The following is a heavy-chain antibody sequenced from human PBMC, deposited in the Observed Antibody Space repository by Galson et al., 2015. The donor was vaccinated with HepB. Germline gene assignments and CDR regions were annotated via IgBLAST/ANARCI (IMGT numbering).Heavy chain of an antibody. CDR2: TGNRAKSYST. CDR3: ARRRYYDTSGYYSYGFDI. CDR1: GLMFSDHD. J-gene: IGHJ3*02. Sequence: SLRLSCAASGLMFSDHDMDWVRQAPGKGLEWVGRTGNRAKSYSTEYVASVKGRFTISRDDSKKSVYPQMNSLKMEDTAVYYCARRRYYDTSGYYSYGFDIWGQGTMVTVSS. D-gene: IGHD3-22*01. V-gene: IGHV3-72*01.